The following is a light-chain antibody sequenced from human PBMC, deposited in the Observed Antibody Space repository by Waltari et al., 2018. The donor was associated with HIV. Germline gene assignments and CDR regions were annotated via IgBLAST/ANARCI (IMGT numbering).Light chain of an antibody. CDR3: GADHGRGGGSNFVVV. V-gene: IGLV9-49*02. CDR2: GGTGGVVG. Sequence: QPVLTQPPSASASLGASVTLTCTLSSDYINYYVAWYQQRPGKGPRSVMRGGTGGVVGSKGDGCPDHFSVVGSGLNRNLTIKNIQEEDESDYYCGADHGRGGGSNFVVVFGGGTKLTVL. J-gene: IGLJ2*01. CDR1: SDYINYY.